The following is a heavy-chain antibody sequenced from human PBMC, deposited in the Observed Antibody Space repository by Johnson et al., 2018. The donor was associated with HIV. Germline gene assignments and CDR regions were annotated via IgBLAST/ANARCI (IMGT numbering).Heavy chain of an antibody. D-gene: IGHD5-24*01. CDR2: IRYDGSNK. CDR3: AKDRKWGWPVWAFDI. J-gene: IGHJ3*02. V-gene: IGHV3-30*02. Sequence: QEQLVESGGGVVQPGGSLRLSCAASGFTFSSYGMHWVRQAPGKGLERVAFIRYDGSNKYYADSVKGRFTISRDNSKNTLYLQMNSLRAEDTAVYYCAKDRKWGWPVWAFDIWGQGTIVTVSS. CDR1: GFTFSSYG.